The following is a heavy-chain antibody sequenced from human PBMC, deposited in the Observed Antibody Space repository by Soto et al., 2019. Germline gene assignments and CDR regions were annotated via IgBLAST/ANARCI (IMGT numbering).Heavy chain of an antibody. V-gene: IGHV1-18*04. Sequence: QVQLVQSGAEVKKPGASVKVSCKASGYTFTSYGISWVRQAPGQGLEWMGWISAYNGNTNYAQKLQGRVTITTDTSASTAYMERRSLRSDDTAVYYCAIGCGSSGRYSSDYWGQGTLVTVSS. CDR3: AIGCGSSGRYSSDY. D-gene: IGHD6-19*01. CDR1: GYTFTSYG. J-gene: IGHJ4*02. CDR2: ISAYNGNT.